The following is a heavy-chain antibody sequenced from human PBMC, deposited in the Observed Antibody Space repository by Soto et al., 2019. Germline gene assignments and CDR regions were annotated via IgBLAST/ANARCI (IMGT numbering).Heavy chain of an antibody. D-gene: IGHD6-19*01. V-gene: IGHV1-24*01. CDR2: FDPEDGET. CDR1: GYTLTELS. J-gene: IGHJ5*02. Sequence: ASVKVSCKVSGYTLTELSMHWVRQAPGKGLEWMGGFDPEDGETTYAQKFQGRVTMTEDTSTDTAYMELSSLRSEDTAVYYCATGQQWLGPTGFDPWGQGTLVTVSS. CDR3: ATGQQWLGPTGFDP.